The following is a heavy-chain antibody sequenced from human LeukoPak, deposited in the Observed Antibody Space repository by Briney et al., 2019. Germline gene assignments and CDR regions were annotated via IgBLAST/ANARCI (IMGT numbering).Heavy chain of an antibody. J-gene: IGHJ4*02. Sequence: GGSLRLSCAASGYTFSSYAMSWVRQAPGKGLEWVSAISGSGGSTYYADSVKGRFTISRDNSKNTLYLQMNSLRAEDTAVYYCAKDTGDSTYYYDNSGYEGYYFDYWGQGTLVTVSS. V-gene: IGHV3-23*01. D-gene: IGHD3-22*01. CDR3: AKDTGDSTYYYDNSGYEGYYFDY. CDR2: ISGSGGST. CDR1: GYTFSSYA.